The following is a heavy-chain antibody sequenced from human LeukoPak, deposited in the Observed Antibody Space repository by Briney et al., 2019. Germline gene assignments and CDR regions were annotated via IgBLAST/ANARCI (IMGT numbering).Heavy chain of an antibody. CDR1: GYTFPSYG. D-gene: IGHD2-15*01. CDR2: MNPNSGNT. CDR3: ARGGYCSGGSCYPYYFDY. J-gene: IGHJ4*02. V-gene: IGHV1-8*01. Sequence: GASVKVSCKASGYTFPSYGINWVRQATGQGLEWMGWMNPNSGNTGYAQKFQGRVTMTRNTSISTAYMELSSLRSEDTAVCYCARGGYCSGGSCYPYYFDYWGQGTLVTVSS.